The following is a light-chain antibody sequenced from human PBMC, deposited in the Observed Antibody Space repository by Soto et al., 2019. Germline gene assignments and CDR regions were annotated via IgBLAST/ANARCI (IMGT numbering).Light chain of an antibody. J-gene: IGKJ4*01. CDR1: QTIDNY. CDR2: DAF. Sequence: EIVLPQSPATLSLSPGERATLSCRASQTIDNYLHWYQQKPGQAPMLLIYDAFYRAAGVPARFSGVGSGTDFTLTISSLEPEDFAFYYCQQRKDWPLTFGGGTRVEI. CDR3: QQRKDWPLT. V-gene: IGKV3-11*01.